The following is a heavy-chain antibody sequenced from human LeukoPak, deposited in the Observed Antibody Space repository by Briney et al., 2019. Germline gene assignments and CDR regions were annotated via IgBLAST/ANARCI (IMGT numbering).Heavy chain of an antibody. D-gene: IGHD3-22*01. CDR2: IYYSGST. CDR1: GGSISSSSYY. J-gene: IGHJ5*02. V-gene: IGHV4-39*01. CDR3: ARQGRGYYYPNWFDP. Sequence: TSETLSLTCTVSGGSISSSSYYWGWIRQPPGKGLEWIGSIYYSGSTYYNPSLKSRVTISVDTSKNQFSLKLSSVTAADTAVYYCARQGRGYYYPNWFDPWGQGTLVTVSS.